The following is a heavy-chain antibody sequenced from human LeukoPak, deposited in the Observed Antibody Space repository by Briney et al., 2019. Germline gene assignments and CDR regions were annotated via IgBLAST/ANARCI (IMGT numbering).Heavy chain of an antibody. V-gene: IGHV3-23*01. D-gene: IGHD3-10*02. CDR3: AKDGPGYYDVDYFDS. CDR1: GFGFSVYA. Sequence: GGSLRLSCAASGFGFSVYAMNWVRQSPGRGLEWVSGINAYSTKTYYADSVKGRFTISRDNSKNTVYLQMNSLRAEDTALYHCAKDGPGYYDVDYFDSWRHGTQVTVSS. CDR2: INAYSTKT. J-gene: IGHJ4*01.